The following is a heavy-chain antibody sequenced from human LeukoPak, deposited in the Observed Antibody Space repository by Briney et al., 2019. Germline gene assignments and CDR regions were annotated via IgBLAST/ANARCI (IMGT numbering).Heavy chain of an antibody. CDR2: IYPGDSES. CDR3: ARIEGSTFDY. Sequence: GESLQISCKGSGYTFTSYWIGWVRQLPGKGLEWMGIIYPGDSESKYNPSLQGQVTISADKSISTAYLQWSSLKASDTAIYYCARIEGSTFDYSGQGTLVTVSS. J-gene: IGHJ4*02. CDR1: GYTFTSYW. V-gene: IGHV5-51*01.